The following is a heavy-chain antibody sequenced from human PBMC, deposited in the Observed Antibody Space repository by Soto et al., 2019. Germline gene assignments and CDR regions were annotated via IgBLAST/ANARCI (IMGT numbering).Heavy chain of an antibody. Sequence: QLQLQESGSGLVKPSQTLSLTCAVSGGSISSIDYSWSWIRQPPGKGLEWIGYIYHSGSTYYNPSLKSRVTISVDRSKIQFSLKLSSVTAADTAVYYCARGQFYYESSGYPTNWFDPWGQGTLVIVSS. CDR2: IYHSGST. CDR1: GGSISSIDYS. V-gene: IGHV4-30-2*01. J-gene: IGHJ5*02. D-gene: IGHD3-22*01. CDR3: ARGQFYYESSGYPTNWFDP.